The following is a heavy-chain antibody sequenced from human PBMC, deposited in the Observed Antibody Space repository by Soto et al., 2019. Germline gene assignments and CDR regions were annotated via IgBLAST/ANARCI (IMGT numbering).Heavy chain of an antibody. V-gene: IGHV1-69*13. CDR2: IIPIFGTA. J-gene: IGHJ4*02. D-gene: IGHD3-22*01. CDR3: ANEGSLARENYYDSSGYLAFDY. CDR1: GGTFSSYA. Sequence: SVKVSCKASGGTFSSYAISWVRQAPGQGLEWMGGIIPIFGTANYAQKFQGRVTITADESTSTAYMELSSLRSEDTAAYYCANEGSLARENYYDSSGYLAFDYWGQGTLVTVSS.